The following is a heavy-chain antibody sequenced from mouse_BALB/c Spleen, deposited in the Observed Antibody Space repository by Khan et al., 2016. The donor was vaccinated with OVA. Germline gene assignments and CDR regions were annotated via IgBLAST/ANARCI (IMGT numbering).Heavy chain of an antibody. V-gene: IGHV3-2*02. CDR3: ARWFAY. CDR2: LHYRGSP. Sequence: EVQLQESGPGLVKPSQSLSLTCTVTGYSITSDYAWNWIRQFPGNKLEWMGYLHYRGSPRYNPSLKSRISITRDSSKNQFFLHLNSVTSEDTATYYCARWFAYWGQGTLVTVSA. CDR1: GYSITSDYA. J-gene: IGHJ3*01.